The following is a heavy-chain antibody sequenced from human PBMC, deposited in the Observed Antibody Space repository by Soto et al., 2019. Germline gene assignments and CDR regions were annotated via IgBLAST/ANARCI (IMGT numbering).Heavy chain of an antibody. CDR1: GLTFSSYA. J-gene: IGHJ6*02. Sequence: EVQLLESGGGLVQPGGSLRLSCAASGLTFSSYAMSWVRQAPGKGLEWVANIKQDGSEKYYVDSVKGRFTISRDNAKNSLYLQMNSLRAEDTAVYYCAPRPSYGMDVWGQGTTVTVSS. V-gene: IGHV3-7*01. CDR3: APRPSYGMDV. CDR2: IKQDGSEK.